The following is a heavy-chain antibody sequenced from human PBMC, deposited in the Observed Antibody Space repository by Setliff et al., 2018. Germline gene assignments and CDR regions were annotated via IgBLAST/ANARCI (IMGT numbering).Heavy chain of an antibody. CDR3: ARSPPNRGVGQGHYMDV. Sequence: SVKVSCKASGGTFSSYGISWVRQAPGQGLEWMGGTIPMFGTTNYAQKFQGRVTMTTDTSTTTAYMEVRSLRSDDTAVYYCARSPPNRGVGQGHYMDVWGIGTTVTAP. CDR1: GGTFSSYG. CDR2: TIPMFGTT. V-gene: IGHV1-69*05. D-gene: IGHD1-26*01. J-gene: IGHJ6*03.